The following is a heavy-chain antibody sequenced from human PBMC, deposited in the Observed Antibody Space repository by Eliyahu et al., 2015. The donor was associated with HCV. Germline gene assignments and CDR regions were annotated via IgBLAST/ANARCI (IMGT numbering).Heavy chain of an antibody. CDR3: ARLKYDSSGYPYSPGYYYGMDV. D-gene: IGHD3-22*01. J-gene: IGHJ6*02. Sequence: VKPSETLSLTCTVSGGSISSDYWSWIRQPPGKGLEWIGYIYNSGSTNYNPSLKSRVTISVDTSKNQFSLKLNSVTAADTAVYYCARLKYDSSGYPYSPGYYYGMDVWGQGTTVTVSS. V-gene: IGHV4-59*12. CDR1: GGSISSDY. CDR2: IYNSGST.